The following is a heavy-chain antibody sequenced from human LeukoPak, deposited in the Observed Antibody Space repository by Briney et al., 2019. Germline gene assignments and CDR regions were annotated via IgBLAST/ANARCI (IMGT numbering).Heavy chain of an antibody. D-gene: IGHD3-10*01. V-gene: IGHV3-48*03. CDR2: ISSSGFTI. CDR3: ARVFMNYFGSAYDS. J-gene: IGHJ5*01. CDR1: GFTFNTYE. Sequence: PGGSLRLSCAASGFTFNTYEMTWARQAPGKGLEWLSYISSSGFTIYYADSVRGRFSISRDNAKNSLYLQMNSLRAEDTAVYFCARVFMNYFGSAYDSWGQGALVTVSS.